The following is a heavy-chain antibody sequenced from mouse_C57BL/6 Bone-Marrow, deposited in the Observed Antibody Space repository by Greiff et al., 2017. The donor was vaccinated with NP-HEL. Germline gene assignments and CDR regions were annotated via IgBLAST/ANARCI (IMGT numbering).Heavy chain of an antibody. CDR2: SRNKANDYTT. J-gene: IGHJ4*01. V-gene: IGHV7-1*01. CDR3: ARDYDYDGYYAMDY. D-gene: IGHD2-4*01. Sequence: EVKVVESGGGLVQSGRSLRLSCATSGFTFSDFYMEWVRQAPGKGLEWIAASRNKANDYTTEYSASVKGRFIVSRDTSQSILYLQMNALRAEDTAIYYCARDYDYDGYYAMDYWGQGTSVTVSS. CDR1: GFTFSDFY.